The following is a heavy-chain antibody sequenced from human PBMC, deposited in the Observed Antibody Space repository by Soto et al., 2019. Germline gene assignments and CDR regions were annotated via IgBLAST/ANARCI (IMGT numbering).Heavy chain of an antibody. V-gene: IGHV5-51*01. CDR1: GYSFTIYW. Sequence: GESLKISCNGSGYSFTIYWIGWVLQMPGKGLDWMGIIYPGDSDTRYSPSFQGQVTISADKSISTAYLQWSSLKASDTAMYYCALTLRYCSGGSCYSSLFDPWGQGTLVTVSS. D-gene: IGHD2-15*01. CDR3: ALTLRYCSGGSCYSSLFDP. CDR2: IYPGDSDT. J-gene: IGHJ5*02.